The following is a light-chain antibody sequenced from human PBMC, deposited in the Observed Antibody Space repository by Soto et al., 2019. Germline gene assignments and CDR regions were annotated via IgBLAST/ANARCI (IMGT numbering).Light chain of an antibody. CDR3: SSYTSSSTRV. J-gene: IGLJ1*01. CDR1: SSDVGAYDY. CDR2: EVS. V-gene: IGLV2-14*03. Sequence: QSALTQPASVSGSPGQSMTISCIETSSDVGAYDYVSWYQQHPDKAPKLMIYEVSNRPSGVSNRFSGSKSVNTATLTISGLQADDEADYYCSSYTSSSTRVFGTGTKVTVL.